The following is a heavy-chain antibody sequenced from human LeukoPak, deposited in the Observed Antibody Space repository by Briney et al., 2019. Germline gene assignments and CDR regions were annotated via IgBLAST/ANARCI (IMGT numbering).Heavy chain of an antibody. CDR2: IRYDGNNK. CDR1: GFSFNNYA. D-gene: IGHD3-9*01. Sequence: PGKSLRLSCAASGFSFNNYAMYWVRQAPGKGLEWVAFIRYDGNNKYYADSVKGRFTISRDNSKNTLSLQMNSLKVEDTAVYHCAKDRGVLTGYYPDYWGQGTLVTVSS. V-gene: IGHV3-30*02. J-gene: IGHJ4*02. CDR3: AKDRGVLTGYYPDY.